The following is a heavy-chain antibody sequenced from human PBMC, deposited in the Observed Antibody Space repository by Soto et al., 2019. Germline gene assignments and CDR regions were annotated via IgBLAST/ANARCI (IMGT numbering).Heavy chain of an antibody. CDR2: IYPGNSDT. V-gene: IGHV5-51*01. D-gene: IGHD2-15*01. J-gene: IGHJ3*02. CDR3: ASDSHCDGGNCPIGGFDR. CDR1: GDGFRIDW. Sequence: GESLKISCNDSGDGFRIDWVAWLRQMPGKGLEWVGIIYPGNSDTMYSPSFQGQVPISADTALSTTYLQWDSLKPTYTAMYFCASDSHCDGGNCPIGGFDRWGQGTRGTVSS.